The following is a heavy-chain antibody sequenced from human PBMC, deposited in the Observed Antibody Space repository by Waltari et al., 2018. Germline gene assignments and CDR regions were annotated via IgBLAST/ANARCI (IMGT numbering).Heavy chain of an antibody. D-gene: IGHD5-12*01. CDR1: GFSITHTRHS. J-gene: IGHJ3*01. CDR2: VSYSGTT. Sequence: QLQLQESGPTLVRPSETLSLICRVSGFSITHTRHSRAWIRQAPGQGLVWIGTVSYSGTTYISPSLKSRVSVSRDTSKNQVSLILGSVTAADMAVYYCATYIGASVGTAAFDVWGQGTMVTVSS. CDR3: ATYIGASVGTAAFDV. V-gene: IGHV4-39*01.